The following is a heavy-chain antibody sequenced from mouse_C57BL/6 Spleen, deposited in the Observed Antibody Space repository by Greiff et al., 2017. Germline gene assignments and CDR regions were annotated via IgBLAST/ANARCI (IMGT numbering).Heavy chain of an antibody. V-gene: IGHV5-9-1*02. CDR1: GFTFSSYA. D-gene: IGHD2-10*01. CDR2: ISSGGEYI. CDR3: TRAGLLYAMAY. Sequence: EVKLEESGEGLVKPGGSLKLSCAASGFTFSSYAMSWVRQTPEKRLEWVAYISSGGEYIYYADTVKGRFTISRDNARNTLYLQMSSLKSEDTAMYYCTRAGLLYAMAYWGQGTSVTVSS. J-gene: IGHJ4*01.